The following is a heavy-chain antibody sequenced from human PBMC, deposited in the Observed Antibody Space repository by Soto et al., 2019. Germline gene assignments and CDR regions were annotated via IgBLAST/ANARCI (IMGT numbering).Heavy chain of an antibody. CDR2: IYHSGST. J-gene: IGHJ5*02. CDR3: ARLDYDWFDP. CDR1: GGSISSSKW. V-gene: IGHV4-4*02. D-gene: IGHD4-17*01. Sequence: QVQMQESGPGPVKPSGTLSLTCDVSGGSISSSKWWSWVRQPPGKGLEWIGEIYHSGSTNYNPSLKGRVIMSVDKSKNQFSLEVNSVTAADTAVYYCARLDYDWFDPWGQGTLVTVSS.